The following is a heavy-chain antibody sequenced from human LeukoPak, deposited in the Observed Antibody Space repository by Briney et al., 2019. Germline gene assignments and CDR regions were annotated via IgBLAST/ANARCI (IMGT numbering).Heavy chain of an antibody. V-gene: IGHV3-21*01. CDR1: GFTFSSYS. D-gene: IGHD3-10*01. CDR3: ARERALRGEVSVDY. Sequence: PGGSLRLSCAASGFTFSSYSMNCVRHAPGKWLEWVSSIISSSSYIYYADSVKGRYTISRHNDKNSLYLQKHSVRAEHTAVYYCARERALRGEVSVDYWGQGTLVTVSS. CDR2: IISSSSYI. J-gene: IGHJ4*02.